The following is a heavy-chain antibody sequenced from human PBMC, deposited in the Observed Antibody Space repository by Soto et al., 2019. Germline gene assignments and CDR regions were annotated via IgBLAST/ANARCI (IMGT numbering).Heavy chain of an antibody. CDR2: ISSSGSTI. CDR1: GFTFSDYY. V-gene: IGHV3-11*01. D-gene: IGHD3-9*01. Sequence: GGSLRLSCAASGFTFSDYYMSWIRQAPGKGLEWVSYISSSGSTIYYADSVKGRFTISRDNAKNSLYLQMNSLRAEDTAVYYCARDIGPAVRYFDWLLPDYWGQGTLVTVSS. J-gene: IGHJ4*02. CDR3: ARDIGPAVRYFDWLLPDY.